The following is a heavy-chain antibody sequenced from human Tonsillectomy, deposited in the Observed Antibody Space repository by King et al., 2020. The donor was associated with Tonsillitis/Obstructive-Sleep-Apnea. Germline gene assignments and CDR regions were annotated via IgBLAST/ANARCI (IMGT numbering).Heavy chain of an antibody. V-gene: IGHV4-39*01. CDR3: ARQRGLGLFFDY. D-gene: IGHD3-10*01. J-gene: IGHJ4*02. Sequence: QLQLQESGPGLVKPSETLSLTCTVSDGSISSSTYYWGWIRQPPGKGLEWIGTIYYSGITYYNPSLKSRVTISVDTSKSQFSLKLSFVTAADTAVYYCARQRGLGLFFDYWGQGTLVTVSS. CDR2: IYYSGIT. CDR1: DGSISSSTYY.